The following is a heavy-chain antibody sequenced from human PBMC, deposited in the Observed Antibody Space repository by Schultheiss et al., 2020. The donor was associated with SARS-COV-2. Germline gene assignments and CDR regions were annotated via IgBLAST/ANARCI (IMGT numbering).Heavy chain of an antibody. J-gene: IGHJ4*02. D-gene: IGHD6-13*01. CDR1: GFTFSDYS. Sequence: GGSLRLSCAASGFTFSDYSMNWVRQAPGKGLEWVSSISNGGTFILYADSVKGRFAISRDNAKNSLYLQMDILRVEDTAFYYCATHYSSWPPFDYWGQGTLVTVSS. CDR3: ATHYSSWPPFDY. V-gene: IGHV3-21*04. CDR2: ISNGGTFI.